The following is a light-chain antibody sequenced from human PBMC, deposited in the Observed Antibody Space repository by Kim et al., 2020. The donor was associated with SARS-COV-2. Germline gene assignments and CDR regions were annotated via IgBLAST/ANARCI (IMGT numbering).Light chain of an antibody. J-gene: IGLJ3*02. CDR1: SSNIGSNT. Sequence: QSVLTQPPSASATPGQRVTISCAGSSSNIGSNTVNWYQQLPGAAPKLLIYGNDQRPSGVPDRFSASKSDTSASLAISGLRSEDEATYYCVSWDDSLNGPLFGGGTQLTVL. V-gene: IGLV1-44*01. CDR2: GND. CDR3: VSWDDSLNGPL.